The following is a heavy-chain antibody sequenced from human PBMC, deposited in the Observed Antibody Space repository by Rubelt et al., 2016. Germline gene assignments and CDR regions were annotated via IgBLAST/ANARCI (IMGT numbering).Heavy chain of an antibody. CDR1: GYTFTSYA. CDR2: INAGNGNT. CDR3: ARGGLSELLWFGESRIDY. D-gene: IGHD3-10*01. V-gene: IGHV1-3*01. J-gene: IGHJ4*02. Sequence: QVQLVQSGAEVKKPGASVKVSCKASGYTFTSYAMHWVRQAPGQRLEWMGWINAGNGNTKYSQKFQGRVTITRDPSASTASMELSSRRSEDTAVYYCARGGLSELLWFGESRIDYWGQGTLVTVSS.